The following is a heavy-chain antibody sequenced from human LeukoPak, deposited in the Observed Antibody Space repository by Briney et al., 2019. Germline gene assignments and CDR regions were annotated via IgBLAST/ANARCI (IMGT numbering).Heavy chain of an antibody. J-gene: IGHJ6*02. D-gene: IGHD4-11*01. CDR2: IFPGDADI. CDR1: EYRFIDYW. CDR3: VRYGLQGCRDSRCFTSFYCYGADV. Sequence: GESLKIFCKGSEYRFIDYWIGWVRQMPGKGLEWMGIIFPGDADIKYSPSFQGQVTISADNSISTAYLQWSSLKASDTAIYYCVRYGLQGCRDSRCFTSFYCYGADVWGQGSTVTVSS. V-gene: IGHV5-51*01.